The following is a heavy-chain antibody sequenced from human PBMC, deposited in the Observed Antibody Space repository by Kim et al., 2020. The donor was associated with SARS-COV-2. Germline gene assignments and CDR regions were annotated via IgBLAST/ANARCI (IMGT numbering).Heavy chain of an antibody. J-gene: IGHJ4*02. CDR1: GFTFSSFW. Sequence: GGSLRLSCAASGFTFSSFWMSWFRQAPGKGLEWVGNIKQDGMETYYGDSVKGRFTISRDNAKDSLFLQMNSLRAEDTAFYYCVRDYVWGTSQGDYWGQGTLVTVPS. CDR2: IKQDGMET. CDR3: VRDYVWGTSQGDY. D-gene: IGHD3-16*01. V-gene: IGHV3-7*03.